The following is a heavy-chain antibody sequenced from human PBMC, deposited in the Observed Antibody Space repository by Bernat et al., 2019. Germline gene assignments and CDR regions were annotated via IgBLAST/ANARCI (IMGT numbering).Heavy chain of an antibody. CDR1: GFTFSSYE. Sequence: EVQLVESGGGLVQPGGSLRLSCAASGFTFSSYEMNWVRQAPGKGLEWVSYISSSGSTIYYADSVKGRFTISRDNAKNSLYLQMNSLRAEDTAVYYCARGDDYICGSYRLPESFDYWGQGTLVTVSS. D-gene: IGHD3-16*02. CDR3: ARGDDYICGSYRLPESFDY. CDR2: ISSSGSTI. J-gene: IGHJ4*02. V-gene: IGHV3-48*03.